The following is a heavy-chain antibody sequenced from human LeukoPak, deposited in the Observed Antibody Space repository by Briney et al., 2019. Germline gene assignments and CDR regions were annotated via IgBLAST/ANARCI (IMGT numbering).Heavy chain of an antibody. CDR1: GFTFSNYW. Sequence: GGSLRLSCEASGFTFSNYWMSWVRQAPGKGLEWVANIKHDGSEKYYVDSVKGRFTISRDNGKNSLYVQMSSLSVEDTAVYYCARDPNSSSWFDYWGQGTLVTVSS. CDR2: IKHDGSEK. J-gene: IGHJ4*02. V-gene: IGHV3-7*01. D-gene: IGHD6-13*01. CDR3: ARDPNSSSWFDY.